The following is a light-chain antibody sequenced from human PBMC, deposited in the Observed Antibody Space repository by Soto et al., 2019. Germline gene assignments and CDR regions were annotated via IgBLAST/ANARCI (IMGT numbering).Light chain of an antibody. V-gene: IGLV2-14*02. CDR2: EGT. CDR1: SSDVGSYNL. CDR3: FLSYSGTNWV. Sequence: QSVLTQPASVSGPPGQSIVISCNGSSSDVGSYNLVSWYQQYPGKAPKVMIFEGTKRPSGVSDRFSGSLLGGKAALTLSGAQPEDEADYYCFLSYSGTNWVFGGGTQLTVL. J-gene: IGLJ3*02.